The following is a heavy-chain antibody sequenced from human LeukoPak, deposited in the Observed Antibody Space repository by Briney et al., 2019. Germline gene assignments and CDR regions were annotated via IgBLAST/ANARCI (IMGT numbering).Heavy chain of an antibody. CDR2: ISGSGGTT. V-gene: IGHV3-23*01. CDR3: AKIGDYYGSGSKIDY. J-gene: IGHJ4*02. D-gene: IGHD3-10*01. Sequence: PGGSLRLSCAASGFIFSNYAMSWVRRAPGEGLEWVSAISGSGGTTYYADSVKGRCTISRGNSKNTLYLQMNSLRAEDTAVYYCAKIGDYYGSGSKIDYWGQGTLVTVSS. CDR1: GFIFSNYA.